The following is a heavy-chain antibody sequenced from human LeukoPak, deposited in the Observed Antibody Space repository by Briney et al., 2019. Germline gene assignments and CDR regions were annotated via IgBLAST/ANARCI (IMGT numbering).Heavy chain of an antibody. D-gene: IGHD2-2*01. J-gene: IGHJ6*02. Sequence: GGSLRLSCAASGFTFSSYAMSWVRQAPGKGLEWVSAISGSGGSTYYADSVKGRFTISRDNSKNTLYLQVNSLRAEDTAVYYCAKVNQLPIYYYGMDVWGQGTTVTVSS. CDR3: AKVNQLPIYYYGMDV. CDR1: GFTFSSYA. CDR2: ISGSGGST. V-gene: IGHV3-23*01.